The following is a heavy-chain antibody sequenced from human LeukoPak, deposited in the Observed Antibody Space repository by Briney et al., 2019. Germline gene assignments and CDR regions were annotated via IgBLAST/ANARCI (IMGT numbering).Heavy chain of an antibody. J-gene: IGHJ4*02. D-gene: IGHD3-10*01. Sequence: GGSLRLSCAASGFIFSSYGMTWVRQAPGKGLEWVSSISGSGSGGSTYYADSVKGRFTISRDNSKNTLYLQMNNLRAEDTAIYYCASNTYVAENYYRPFYWGQGTLGTVSS. CDR3: ASNTYVAENYYRPFY. V-gene: IGHV3-23*01. CDR1: GFIFSSYG. CDR2: ISGSGSGGST.